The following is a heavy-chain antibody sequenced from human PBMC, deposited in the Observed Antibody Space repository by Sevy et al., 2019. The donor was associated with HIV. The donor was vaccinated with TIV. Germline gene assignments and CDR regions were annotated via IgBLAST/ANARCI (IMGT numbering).Heavy chain of an antibody. V-gene: IGHV4-31*01. Sequence: SETLSLTCTVSGGSMYSAGYYWSWIRRPPGRGLEWVGYIHYNGRTSYNPSAKSPVVISVDTSKNQFSLNVTSVTAADTAAYYCARGHDSYYYVLDVWGQGTTVTVSS. CDR2: IHYNGRT. CDR1: GGSMYSAGYY. J-gene: IGHJ6*02. CDR3: ARGHDSYYYVLDV.